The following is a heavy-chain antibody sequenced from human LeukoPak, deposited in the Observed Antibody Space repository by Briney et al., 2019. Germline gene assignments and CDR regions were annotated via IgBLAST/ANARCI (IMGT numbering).Heavy chain of an antibody. CDR3: ARQKCTSTSCLTKNAFDI. CDR2: IYTSGST. Sequence: SETLSLTCTVSGSISSYYWSWIRQPPGKGLEWIGYIYTSGSTNYNPSLKSRVTISVNTSKNQFSLDLSSVTAADTAVYYCARQKCTSTSCLTKNAFDIWGQGTMVAVSS. D-gene: IGHD2-2*01. CDR1: GSISSYY. J-gene: IGHJ3*02. V-gene: IGHV4-4*09.